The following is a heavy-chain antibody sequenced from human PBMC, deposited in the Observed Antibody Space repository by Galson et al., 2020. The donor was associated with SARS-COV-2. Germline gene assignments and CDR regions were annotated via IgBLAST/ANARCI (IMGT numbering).Heavy chain of an antibody. J-gene: IGHJ5*02. V-gene: IGHV1-24*01. CDR2: FDPEDGET. Sequence: ASVKVSCKVSGYTLTELSMHWVRQAPGKGLEWMGGFDPEDGETIYAQKFQGRVTMTEDTSTDTAYMELSSLRSEDTAVYYCATTAAMGFEGWCDPWGQGTLVTVSS. CDR3: ATTAAMGFEGWCDP. CDR1: GYTLTELS. D-gene: IGHD2-2*01.